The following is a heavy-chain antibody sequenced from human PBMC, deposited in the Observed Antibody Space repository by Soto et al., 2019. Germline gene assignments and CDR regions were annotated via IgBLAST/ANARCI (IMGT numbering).Heavy chain of an antibody. V-gene: IGHV4-61*01. J-gene: IGHJ4*02. CDR3: ARDHHSYYDTSGYYPYFDF. CDR1: GGSVNTAPYH. CDR2: IYYTGST. Sequence: LSLTCTVSGGSVNTAPYHWSWIRQSPRNGLEWIGNIYYTGSTNYNPSFESRVAISLDTSNNQFSLRLTSLTAADTAVYFCARDHHSYYDTSGYYPYFDFWGQGTLVTVS. D-gene: IGHD3-22*01.